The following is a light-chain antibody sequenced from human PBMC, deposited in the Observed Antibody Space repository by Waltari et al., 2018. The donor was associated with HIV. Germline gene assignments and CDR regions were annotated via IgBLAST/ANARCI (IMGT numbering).Light chain of an antibody. CDR2: GNT. V-gene: IGLV1-40*01. CDR3: QSYDSSLSAWV. J-gene: IGLJ3*02. CDR1: SSNIGADYP. Sequence: QSVLTQPPSLSGAPGQTVTISSTGTSSNIGADYPVPWYQQLPGTAPKPLIYGNTIRPSGVPDRFSGSKSGTSASLAITGLQADDEADYYCQSYDSSLSAWVFGGGTKLTVL.